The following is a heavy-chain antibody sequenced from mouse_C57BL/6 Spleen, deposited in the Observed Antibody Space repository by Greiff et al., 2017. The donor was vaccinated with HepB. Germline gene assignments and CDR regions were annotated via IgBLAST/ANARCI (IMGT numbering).Heavy chain of an antibody. CDR2: INPSSGYT. D-gene: IGHD2-2*01. CDR3: ASRSSKNGYEDY. V-gene: IGHV1-7*01. Sequence: VQLQQSGAELAKPGASVKLSCKASGYTFTSYWMHWVKQRPGQGLEWIGYINPSSGYTKYNQKFKDKATLTADKSSSTAYMQLSSLTYEDAAVYYCASRSSKNGYEDYWGQGTTLTVAS. J-gene: IGHJ2*01. CDR1: GYTFTSYW.